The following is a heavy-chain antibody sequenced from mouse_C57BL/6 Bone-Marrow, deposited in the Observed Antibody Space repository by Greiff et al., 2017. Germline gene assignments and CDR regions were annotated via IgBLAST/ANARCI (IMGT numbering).Heavy chain of an antibody. D-gene: IGHD1-1*01. CDR2: ISSGSSTI. V-gene: IGHV5-17*01. J-gene: IGHJ3*01. CDR3: ARREALYGWFAY. Sequence: EVQLVESGGGLVKPGGSLKLSCAASGFTFSDYGMHWVRQAPEKGLEWVAYISSGSSTIYYADTVKGRFTISRDNAKNTLFLQMTSLRSEDTAMYYCARREALYGWFAYWGQGTLVTVSA. CDR1: GFTFSDYG.